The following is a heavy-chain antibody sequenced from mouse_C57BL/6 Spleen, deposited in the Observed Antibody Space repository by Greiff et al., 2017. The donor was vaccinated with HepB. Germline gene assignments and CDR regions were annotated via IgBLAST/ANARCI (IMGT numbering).Heavy chain of an antibody. Sequence: VQLKESGAELVRPGASVKLSCTASGFNIKDDYMHWVKQRPEQGLEWIGWIDPENGDTEYASKFQGKATITADTSSNTAYLQLSSLTSEVTAVYYCIIRSFAYWGQGTLVTVSA. CDR3: IIRSFAY. J-gene: IGHJ3*01. D-gene: IGHD1-1*01. CDR2: IDPENGDT. V-gene: IGHV14-4*01. CDR1: GFNIKDDY.